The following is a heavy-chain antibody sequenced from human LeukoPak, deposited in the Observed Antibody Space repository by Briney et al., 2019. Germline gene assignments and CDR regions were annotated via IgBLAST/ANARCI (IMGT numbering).Heavy chain of an antibody. D-gene: IGHD7-27*01. Sequence: GGSLRLSCAASGFTFSDYYMSWIRQAPGKGLEWVSFIISTGNTKYYADSVKGRFTISRDNAKNSVYLQMNSLRAEDTAVYYCARDRDWGSYFDSWGQGTLVTVSS. J-gene: IGHJ4*02. CDR3: ARDRDWGSYFDS. CDR2: IISTGNTK. CDR1: GFTFSDYY. V-gene: IGHV3-11*01.